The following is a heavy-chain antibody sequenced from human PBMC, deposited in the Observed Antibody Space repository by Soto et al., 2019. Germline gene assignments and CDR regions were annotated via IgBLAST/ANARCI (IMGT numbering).Heavy chain of an antibody. J-gene: IGHJ5*02. D-gene: IGHD3-22*01. V-gene: IGHV4-59*01. CDR1: GGSISSGD. Sequence: QVQLQESGPGLVKPSETLSLTCTVSGGSISSGDWSWIRQPPGQGREWIGYGYYSDSINYNPSLKRRVSVSVDTSKNQSSLTLNSVTAADTADYYCARACYEASGYGLDPWGQGTLGTVSS. CDR2: GYYSDSI. CDR3: ARACYEASGYGLDP.